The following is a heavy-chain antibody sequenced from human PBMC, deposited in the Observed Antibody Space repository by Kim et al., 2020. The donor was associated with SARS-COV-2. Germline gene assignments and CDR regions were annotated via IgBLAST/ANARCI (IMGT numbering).Heavy chain of an antibody. Sequence: GGSLRLSCAVSGLPFSSCTVSWVRQAPGKGLEWVSYISSSSNTIYYADSVKGRFTISRDNAKNSVYLQMNSLRDEDTAVYYCTRVTGYRGYDEYWGQGTL. V-gene: IGHV3-48*02. CDR1: GLPFSSCT. J-gene: IGHJ4*02. D-gene: IGHD5-12*01. CDR2: ISSSSNTI. CDR3: TRVTGYRGYDEY.